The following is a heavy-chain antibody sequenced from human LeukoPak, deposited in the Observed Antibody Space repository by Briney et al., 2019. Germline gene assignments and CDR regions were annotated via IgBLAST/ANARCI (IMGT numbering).Heavy chain of an antibody. J-gene: IGHJ4*02. CDR1: GYSFTSYW. D-gene: IGHD3-9*01. V-gene: IGHV5-51*01. CDR3: ARGAYDILTGYYLSLPDY. CDR2: IYPGDSDT. Sequence: GESLKISCKGSGYSFTSYWIAWVRQMPGKGLEWLGIIYPGDSDTKYSPSFQGQVTISADKSTNTAYLQWSSLKASDTAMYYCARGAYDILTGYYLSLPDYWGQGTLVTVSS.